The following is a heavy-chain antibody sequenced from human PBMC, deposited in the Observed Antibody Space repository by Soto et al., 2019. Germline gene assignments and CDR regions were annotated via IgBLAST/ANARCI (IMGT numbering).Heavy chain of an antibody. CDR1: GFTFSDYY. J-gene: IGHJ6*02. Sequence: PGGSLRLSCAASGFTFSDYYMSWIRQAPGKGLEWVSYISSSGSTIYYADSVKGRFTISRDNAKNSLYLQMNSLRAEDTAVYYCARDRYSSSSIGYYYGMDVWGQGTTVTVSS. CDR2: ISSSGSTI. V-gene: IGHV3-11*01. D-gene: IGHD6-6*01. CDR3: ARDRYSSSSIGYYYGMDV.